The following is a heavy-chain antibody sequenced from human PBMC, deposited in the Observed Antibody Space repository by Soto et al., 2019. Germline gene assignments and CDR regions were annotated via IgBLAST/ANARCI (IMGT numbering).Heavy chain of an antibody. J-gene: IGHJ6*02. CDR3: AMVDVYVTPSPQDV. Sequence: QVQLVQSRAEVKNPGASVKVSCKASGYSFTRYGIAWARQAPGQGLEWMGWINTYNGNTNYAQNLQGRVTLPTDTSSTTAYTELTSLRSNDTAIYYCAMVDVYVTPSPQDVWGQGTTVIVSS. D-gene: IGHD3-16*01. CDR2: INTYNGNT. CDR1: GYSFTRYG. V-gene: IGHV1-18*01.